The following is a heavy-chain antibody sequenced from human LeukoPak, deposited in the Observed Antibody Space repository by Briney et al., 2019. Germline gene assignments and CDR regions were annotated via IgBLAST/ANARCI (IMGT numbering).Heavy chain of an antibody. CDR1: GYTFTSYG. Sequence: GASVKVSCKASGYTFTSYGISWVRQAPGQGLEWMGWISAYNGNTNYAQKLQGRVTMTTDTSTSTAYMELRSLRSDDTAVYYCARGRLQWRSSGWYSDYWGQGTLVTVSS. D-gene: IGHD6-19*01. CDR3: ARGRLQWRSSGWYSDY. CDR2: ISAYNGNT. V-gene: IGHV1-18*01. J-gene: IGHJ4*02.